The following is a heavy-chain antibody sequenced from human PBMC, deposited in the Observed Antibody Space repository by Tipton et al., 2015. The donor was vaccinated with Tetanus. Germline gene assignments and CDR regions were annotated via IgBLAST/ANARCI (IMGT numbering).Heavy chain of an antibody. V-gene: IGHV5-51*01. CDR1: GYSFTNYW. Sequence: QLVQSGVEVKKPGESLKISCKGSGYSFTNYWIAWLRQMPGEGLEWMGIIYPGESDTRYRPSFQGQVTISADKSINTAYLQWNSLRASDTGMYYCARRRSAVLSGAYYWYFDLWGRGTLVGVSS. CDR2: IYPGESDT. D-gene: IGHD3-3*01. CDR3: ARRRSAVLSGAYYWYFDL. J-gene: IGHJ2*01.